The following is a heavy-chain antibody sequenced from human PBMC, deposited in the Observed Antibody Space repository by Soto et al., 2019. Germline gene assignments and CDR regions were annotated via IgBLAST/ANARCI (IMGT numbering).Heavy chain of an antibody. CDR1: GFSFSSYE. Sequence: PVGSLLVSCADSGFSFSSYEMNWVRQAPGKGLEWVSYISTTGSSIHYADSVRGRFTISRDNAKNSMYLQMNSLRAEDTAIYYCARNSSDYEVYWGQGTQVTVSS. D-gene: IGHD5-12*01. J-gene: IGHJ4*02. CDR2: ISTTGSSI. CDR3: ARNSSDYEVY. V-gene: IGHV3-48*03.